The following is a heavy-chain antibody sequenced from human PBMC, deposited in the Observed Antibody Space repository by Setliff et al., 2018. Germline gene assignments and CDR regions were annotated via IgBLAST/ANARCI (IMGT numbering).Heavy chain of an antibody. CDR2: MYSSGST. D-gene: IGHD3-3*01. V-gene: IGHV4-39*01. J-gene: IGHJ4*02. CDR1: GGPINSDRYY. CDR3: ASYPRVTIFGVVAFDY. Sequence: SETLSLTCTVSGGPINSDRYYWGWIRQPPGKGLEWIGSMYSSGSTYYNPSLKSRVTISVDTSQNQFSLKLSSVTAADTAAYYCASYPRVTIFGVVAFDYWGQGILVTVSS.